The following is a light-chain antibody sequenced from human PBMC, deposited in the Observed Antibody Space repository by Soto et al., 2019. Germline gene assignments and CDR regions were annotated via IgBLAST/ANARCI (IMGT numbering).Light chain of an antibody. CDR1: QSIATF. V-gene: IGKV1-39*01. CDR2: AAS. CDR3: QQSYRTPVT. J-gene: IGKJ2*01. Sequence: DIQMTQSPSSLSASVGDRVTITCRASQSIATFINWYQQRPGQATRLLIYAASNLESGVPSTFSGSGSETVCPLTISSLQPEDFATYYCQQSYRTPVTFGQGTKLEIK.